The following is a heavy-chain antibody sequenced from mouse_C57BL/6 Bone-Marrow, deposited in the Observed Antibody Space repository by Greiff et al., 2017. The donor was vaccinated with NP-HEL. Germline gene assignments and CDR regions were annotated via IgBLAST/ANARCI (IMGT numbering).Heavy chain of an antibody. CDR3: ARDATGTRAIDY. V-gene: IGHV7-1*01. CDR1: GFTFSDFY. D-gene: IGHD4-1*01. CDR2: SRNKADDYTT. Sequence: DVQLVESGGGLVQSGRSLRLSCATSGFTFSDFYMEWVRQAPGKGLEWIAASRNKADDYTTEYSASVKGRFIVSRDTSQSILYLQMNALRAENTAIYYCARDATGTRAIDYWGQGTSVTVSS. J-gene: IGHJ4*01.